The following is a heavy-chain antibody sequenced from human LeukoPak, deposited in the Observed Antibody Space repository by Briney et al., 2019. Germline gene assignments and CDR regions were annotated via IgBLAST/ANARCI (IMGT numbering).Heavy chain of an antibody. D-gene: IGHD6-19*01. J-gene: IGHJ4*02. CDR1: RFTFNSCW. CDR3: ARARCSSGWCPSDY. V-gene: IGHV3-7*01. CDR2: IKQDGSEK. Sequence: PGGSLRLSCAASRFTFNSCWMTWVRQAPGKGLEWVANIKQDGSEKYYVDSVKGRFTISRDNAKNSLYLQMNSLRAEDTAVYYCARARCSSGWCPSDYWGQGTLVTVSS.